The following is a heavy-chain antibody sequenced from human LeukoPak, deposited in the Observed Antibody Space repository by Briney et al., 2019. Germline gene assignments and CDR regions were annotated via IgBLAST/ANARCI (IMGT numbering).Heavy chain of an antibody. J-gene: IGHJ4*02. V-gene: IGHV3-21*01. CDR3: ARLFIRDTAETGFDY. CDR2: ISSSSSYI. Sequence: GGSLRLSCAASGFTFSSYSMNWVRQAPGKGLEWVSSISSSSSYIYHADSVKGRFTISRDNAKNSLYLQVNSLRAEDTAVYYCARLFIRDTAETGFDYWGQGTLVTVSS. D-gene: IGHD5-18*01. CDR1: GFTFSSYS.